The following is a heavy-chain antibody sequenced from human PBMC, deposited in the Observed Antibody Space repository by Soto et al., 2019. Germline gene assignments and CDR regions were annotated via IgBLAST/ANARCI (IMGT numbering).Heavy chain of an antibody. CDR1: GFPFVDFA. CDR3: SGAESSDTTYCSLY. D-gene: IGHD6-25*01. V-gene: IGHV3-49*04. CDR2: IRNQSYPETT. Sequence: PGGSLRLSCTGSGFPFVDFAINWVRQAPGKGLEWVGPIRNQSYPETTEYAAAVKGRSTISRDTSNSIAYLQMNSLNIDDSADYYGSGAESSDTTYCSLYWGQGTPVTVSS. J-gene: IGHJ4*02.